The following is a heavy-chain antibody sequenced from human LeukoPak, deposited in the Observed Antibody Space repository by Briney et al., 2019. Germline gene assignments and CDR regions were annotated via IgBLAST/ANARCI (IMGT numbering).Heavy chain of an antibody. D-gene: IGHD2-15*01. CDR2: INGNGGRT. V-gene: IGHV3-20*04. CDR1: GFTFEDYA. J-gene: IGHJ4*02. CDR3: ASKTATFLSVDY. Sequence: PGGSLRLSCAASGFTFEDYAMTWVRQAPGRGLEWISGINGNGGRTGYADSVKGRFTISRDNAKNSLYLQMNSLRAEDTAVYYCASKTATFLSVDYWGQGTLVTVSS.